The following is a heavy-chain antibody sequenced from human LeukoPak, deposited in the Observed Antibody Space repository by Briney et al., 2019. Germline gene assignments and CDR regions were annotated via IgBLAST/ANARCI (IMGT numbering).Heavy chain of an antibody. CDR2: ISYSGSP. D-gene: IGHD2-15*01. CDR3: AGDRSSNNWFFL. J-gene: IGHJ5*02. V-gene: IGHV4-39*07. Sequence: PSETLSLTCAVSGNSISMSGSYWGWIRQSPGKGLEWVGSISYSGSPYYNPSLKSRVTISVDTSKNQFSLKLSSMTAADTAVYYCAGDRSSNNWFFLWGQGALVTVPS. CDR1: GNSISMSGSY.